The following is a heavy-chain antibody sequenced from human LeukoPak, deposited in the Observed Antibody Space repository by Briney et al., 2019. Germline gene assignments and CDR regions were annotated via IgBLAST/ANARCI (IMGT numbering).Heavy chain of an antibody. CDR3: ARICCSSTSCYGDY. D-gene: IGHD2-2*01. J-gene: IGHJ4*02. CDR1: GFSLSTSGMC. Sequence: GSGPTLVNPTQTLTLTCTFYGFSLSTSGMCVSWIRQPPGKALEWLARIDWDDDKYYSTSLKTRLTISKDTSKNQVVLTMTNMDPVDTATYYCARICCSSTSCYGDYWGQGTLVTVSS. V-gene: IGHV2-70*11. CDR2: IDWDDDK.